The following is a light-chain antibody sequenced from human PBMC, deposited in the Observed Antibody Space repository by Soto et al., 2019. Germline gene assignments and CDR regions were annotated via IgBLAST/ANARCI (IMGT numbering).Light chain of an antibody. CDR3: QQYEATPLT. CDR1: QSVLHSSNNKNY. CDR2: WAS. V-gene: IGKV4-1*01. J-gene: IGKJ4*01. Sequence: DIVMTQSPDSLAVSLGERATINCKSSQSVLHSSNNKNYLAWYQQKSGQPPNLLISWASTRESGVSDRFSGSGSGTDFTLTISSLQAEDVAVYYCQQYEATPLTFGGGTRVEIK.